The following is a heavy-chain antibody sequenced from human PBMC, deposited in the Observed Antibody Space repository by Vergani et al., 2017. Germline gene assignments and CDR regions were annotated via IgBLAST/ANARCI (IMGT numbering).Heavy chain of an antibody. V-gene: IGHV4-59*01. CDR1: GGSMSGYY. D-gene: IGHD3-10*01. Sequence: QVQLQESGPGLVKPSETLSLTCSVSGGSMSGYYWCWIRQPPGKELEWIGYMYHSGSTNYNPSLETRVTISGDTSKTQFSLKLNCVTAADTAVYYCGRVSDFYGWGSRLLDLWGQGSLVTVSS. CDR3: GRVSDFYGWGSRLLDL. CDR2: MYHSGST. J-gene: IGHJ5*02.